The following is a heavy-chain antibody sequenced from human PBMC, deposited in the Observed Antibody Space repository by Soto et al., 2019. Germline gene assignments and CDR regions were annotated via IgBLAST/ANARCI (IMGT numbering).Heavy chain of an antibody. J-gene: IGHJ4*02. CDR2: IYHSGST. D-gene: IGHD2-21*02. CDR1: SGSISSSNW. Sequence: QVQLQESGPGLVKPSGTLSLTCAVSSGSISSSNWWSWVRQPPGKGLEWIGEIYHSGSTNYNPSLKSRVTISVDKSKNQFSLKLSSVTAADTAVYYCARVVLWGDLSLYFDYWGQGTLVTVSS. CDR3: ARVVLWGDLSLYFDY. V-gene: IGHV4-4*02.